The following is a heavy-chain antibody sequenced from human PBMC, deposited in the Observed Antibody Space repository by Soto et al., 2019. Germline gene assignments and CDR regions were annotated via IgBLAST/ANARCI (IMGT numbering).Heavy chain of an antibody. J-gene: IGHJ4*02. D-gene: IGHD3-10*01. CDR2: ISGNGGNT. CDR3: ARSKWHDGSGRVREFDY. CDR1: GFTFSSYA. V-gene: IGHV3-64*04. Sequence: GGSLRLSCSASGFTFSSYAFHWVRQAPGRRLEYVSSISGNGGNTFYADSVKGRFTISRDNSKNTMYLQMNSLRVEDTAIYYCARSKWHDGSGRVREFDYWGQGALVTV.